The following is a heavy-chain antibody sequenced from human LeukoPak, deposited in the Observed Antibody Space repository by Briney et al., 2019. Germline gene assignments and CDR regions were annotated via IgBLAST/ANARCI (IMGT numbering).Heavy chain of an antibody. CDR3: ARDTYYYDSSGYFLFDY. V-gene: IGHV1-8*03. D-gene: IGHD3-22*01. CDR1: GYTFTSYD. Sequence: ASVKVSCKASGYTFTSYDINWVRQATGQGLEWMGWMNPNSGNTGHAQKFQGRVTITRNTSISTAYMELSSLRSEDTAVYYCARDTYYYDSSGYFLFDYWGQGTLVTVSS. CDR2: MNPNSGNT. J-gene: IGHJ4*02.